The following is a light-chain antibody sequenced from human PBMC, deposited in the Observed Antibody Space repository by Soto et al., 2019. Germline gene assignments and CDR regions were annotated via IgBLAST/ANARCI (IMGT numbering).Light chain of an antibody. CDR1: QSLLHSNGYNY. CDR2: LGS. Sequence: DIVMTQSPLSLPVTPGEPVSISCRSSQSLLHSNGYNYLDWYLQKQGQSPQLLIYLGSNRASGVADRFSGSGSGTDFTLKISRVEAEDVGVYYCMQALQTPITFGQGTRLEIK. J-gene: IGKJ5*01. CDR3: MQALQTPIT. V-gene: IGKV2-28*01.